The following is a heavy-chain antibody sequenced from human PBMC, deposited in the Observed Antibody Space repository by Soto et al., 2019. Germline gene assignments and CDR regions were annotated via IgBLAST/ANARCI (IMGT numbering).Heavy chain of an antibody. CDR3: ARARYYYDSSGYYYFDY. Sequence: SVKVSCKASGGTFSSYAISWVRQAPGQGLEWMGGIIPIFGTANYAQKFQGRVTITADESTSTAYMELSSLRSEDTAVYYCARARYYYDSSGYYYFDYWGQGTLVTVSS. CDR1: GGTFSSYA. J-gene: IGHJ4*02. V-gene: IGHV1-69*13. CDR2: IIPIFGTA. D-gene: IGHD3-22*01.